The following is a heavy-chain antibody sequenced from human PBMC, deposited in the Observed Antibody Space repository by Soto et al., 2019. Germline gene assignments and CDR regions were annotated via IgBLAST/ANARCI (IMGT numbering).Heavy chain of an antibody. CDR3: ATDLPYYSGWGNYCS. CDR2: IKNKNDGETT. V-gene: IGHV3-15*01. D-gene: IGHD3-10*01. Sequence: EVQLVESGGGSVEPGKSLRLSCTASGFTFSDAWMDWVRQAPGKGLEWVARIKNKNDGETTDYAVSVKGRFTISRDDSKDTLYLQMNSLNTEDTAVYYCATDLPYYSGWGNYCSWGRGTLVTVSS. CDR1: GFTFSDAW. J-gene: IGHJ4*02.